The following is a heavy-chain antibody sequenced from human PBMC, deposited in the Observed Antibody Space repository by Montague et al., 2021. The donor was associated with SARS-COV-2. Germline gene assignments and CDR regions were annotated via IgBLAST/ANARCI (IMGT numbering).Heavy chain of an antibody. CDR3: ARGWGSWLYGMDV. CDR2: INHSGST. V-gene: IGHV4-34*01. J-gene: IGHJ6*02. CDR1: GGSSSGYY. Sequence: SETLSLTCAVYGGSSSGYYWSWIRQPPGKGLEWIGEINHSGSTNYNPSLKSRVTISVDTSKNQFSLKLSSVTAADTAVYYCARGWGSWLYGMDVWGQGTTVTVSS. D-gene: IGHD6-13*01.